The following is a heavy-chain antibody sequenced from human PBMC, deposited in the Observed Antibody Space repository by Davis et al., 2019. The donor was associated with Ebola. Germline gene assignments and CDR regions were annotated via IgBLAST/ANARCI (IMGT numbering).Heavy chain of an antibody. CDR3: ARAPLGYCSGGSCYPNWFDP. CDR1: RGTFSSYA. J-gene: IGHJ5*02. D-gene: IGHD2-15*01. Sequence: SVKVSCKASRGTFSSYAISWVRHAPGQGLEWMGRIISIFGTANYAQKFQGRVTITADESTSTAYMELSSLRSEDTAVYYCARAPLGYCSGGSCYPNWFDPWGQGTLVTVSS. CDR2: IISIFGTA. V-gene: IGHV1-69*13.